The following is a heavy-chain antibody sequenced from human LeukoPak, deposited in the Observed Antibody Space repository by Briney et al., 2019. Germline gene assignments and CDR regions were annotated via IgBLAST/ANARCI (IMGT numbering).Heavy chain of an antibody. V-gene: IGHV4-4*07. Sequence: SETLSLTCTVSGGSISSYYWSWIRQSAGKGLEWIGRIYTSGSTNYNPSLKSRVTMSVDTSKNQFSLKLSSVTAADTAVYYCAREYDFWSGYYFFDYWGQGTLVTVSS. J-gene: IGHJ4*02. CDR2: IYTSGST. D-gene: IGHD3-3*01. CDR1: GGSISSYY. CDR3: AREYDFWSGYYFFDY.